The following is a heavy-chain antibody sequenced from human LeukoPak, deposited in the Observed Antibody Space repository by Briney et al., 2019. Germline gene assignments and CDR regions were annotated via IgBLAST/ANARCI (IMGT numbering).Heavy chain of an antibody. J-gene: IGHJ4*02. V-gene: IGHV3-30*04. CDR2: ISYDGSNK. D-gene: IGHD2-8*01. CDR3: ARDGYCTNGVCYKEFDY. CDR1: GFTFSSYA. Sequence: GGSLRLSCAASGFTFSSYAMHWVRQAPGKGLEWVAVISYDGSNKYYADSVKGRFTISRDNSKNTLYLQMNSLRAEDTAVYYCARDGYCTNGVCYKEFDYWGQGTLVTVSS.